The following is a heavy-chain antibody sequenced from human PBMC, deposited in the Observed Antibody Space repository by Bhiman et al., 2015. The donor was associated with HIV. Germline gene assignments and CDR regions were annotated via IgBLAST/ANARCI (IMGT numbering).Heavy chain of an antibody. J-gene: IGHJ5*02. CDR3: ARDATVTQMVRGVPRWFDP. CDR1: GFTFSSYY. Sequence: EVQLVESGGGLVKPGGSLRLSCTASGFTFSSYYMNWVRQAPGKGLEWVSCISSSSSYIYYADSVKGRFTISRDNAKKSLYLQMNSLRAEDTAVYYCARDATVTQMVRGVPRWFDPWGQGTLVTVSS. D-gene: IGHD3-10*01. CDR2: ISSSSSYI. V-gene: IGHV3-21*03.